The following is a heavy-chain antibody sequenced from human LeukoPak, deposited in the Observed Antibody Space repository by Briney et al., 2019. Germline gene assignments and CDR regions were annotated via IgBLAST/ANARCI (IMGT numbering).Heavy chain of an antibody. CDR3: ARDDGYNYLDY. D-gene: IGHD5-24*01. Sequence: SETLSLTCTVSGGSIGSYYWSWIRQPPGKGLEWIGYIYYSGSTNYNPSLKSRVTISVDTSKNQFSLKLSSVTAADTAVYYCARDDGYNYLDYWGQGTLVTVSS. CDR1: GGSIGSYY. J-gene: IGHJ4*02. V-gene: IGHV4-59*01. CDR2: IYYSGST.